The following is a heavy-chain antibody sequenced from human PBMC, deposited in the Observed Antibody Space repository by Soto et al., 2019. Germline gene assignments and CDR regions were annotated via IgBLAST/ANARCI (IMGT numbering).Heavy chain of an antibody. V-gene: IGHV4-59*01. CDR1: GGSISSYC. CDR2: MYHIGSN. Sequence: QVQLQEWGPGLVKPSETLSLTCNVSGGSISSYCWSWIRQPPGKELEWLGYMYHIGSNLYNTALKSRDTISVDTSKNHFSLKLNYVTAAATAMYYCARVGGGGRVPDYFYGMDVWGQGTTVTVAS. D-gene: IGHD1-26*01. CDR3: ARVGGGGRVPDYFYGMDV. J-gene: IGHJ6*02.